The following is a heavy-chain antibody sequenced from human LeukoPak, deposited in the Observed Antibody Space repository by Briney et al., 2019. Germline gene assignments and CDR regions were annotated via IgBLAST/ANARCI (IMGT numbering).Heavy chain of an antibody. CDR2: ISNSGNT. CDR3: AKASVITAVLFDS. J-gene: IGHJ4*02. V-gene: IGHV4-59*01. CDR1: GGSISSYY. D-gene: IGHD3-16*01. Sequence: SETLSLTCTVSGGSISSYYWNWIRQTPGQGLEWIGYISNSGNTKYNPSLKSRVTISRDTSKNQFSLRLKSVTAADTAVYYCAKASVITAVLFDSWGQGTLVAVSS.